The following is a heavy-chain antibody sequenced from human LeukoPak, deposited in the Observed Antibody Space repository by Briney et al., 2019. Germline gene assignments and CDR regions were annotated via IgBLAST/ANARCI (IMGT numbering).Heavy chain of an antibody. CDR1: GGSISSSSYY. Sequence: SDTLSLTCTVSGGSISSSSYYWGWIRQPPGKGLEWIGSIYYSGSTYYNPSLKSRVTISVDTSKNQFSLKLNSVTAADTAVYYCASFYCSGGSCYQYYSYYYMDVWGKGTTVTISS. V-gene: IGHV4-39*01. D-gene: IGHD2-15*01. J-gene: IGHJ6*03. CDR2: IYYSGST. CDR3: ASFYCSGGSCYQYYSYYYMDV.